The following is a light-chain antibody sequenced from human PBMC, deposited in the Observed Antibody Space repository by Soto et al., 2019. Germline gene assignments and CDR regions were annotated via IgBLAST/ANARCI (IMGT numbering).Light chain of an antibody. CDR1: SSDVGGYNH. CDR3: CSYTSLSNVV. V-gene: IGLV2-14*01. Sequence: QSVLTQPASVAGSPGQSITISCTGTSSDVGGYNHVSWYQHSPGKAPKLILFAVSDRPSGVSHRFSGSKSGNTASLTISGLQADDEAAYYCCSYTSLSNVVFGGGTKLTVL. J-gene: IGLJ2*01. CDR2: AVS.